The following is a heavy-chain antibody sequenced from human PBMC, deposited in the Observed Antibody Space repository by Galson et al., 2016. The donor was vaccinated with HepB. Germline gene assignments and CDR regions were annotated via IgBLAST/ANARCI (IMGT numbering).Heavy chain of an antibody. V-gene: IGHV3-21*01. J-gene: IGHJ6*02. CDR3: TRGGGIYYAIDV. Sequence: SLRLSCAASGFNFGGTWMTWVRQAPGKGLEWISSITSSSDYIYYADSVKGRFTIDRDNAKESLFLRMNSLRAEDTAVYYCTRGGGIYYAIDVWGQGTTVIVS. CDR1: GFNFGGTW. D-gene: IGHD3-16*01. CDR2: ITSSSDYI.